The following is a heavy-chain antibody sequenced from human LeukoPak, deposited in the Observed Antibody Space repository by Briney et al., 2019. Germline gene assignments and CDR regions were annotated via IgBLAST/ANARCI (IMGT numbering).Heavy chain of an antibody. CDR1: GYTFTSYG. CDR3: ARYYYDFWSGYSNWFDP. J-gene: IGHJ5*02. Sequence: ASVKVSCKASGYTFTSYGISWVRQAPGQGLEWMGWISAYNGNTNYAQKLQGRVTMTTDTSTSTAYMELRSLRSDDTAVYYCARYYYDFWSGYSNWFDPWGQGTLVTVSS. D-gene: IGHD3-3*01. V-gene: IGHV1-18*01. CDR2: ISAYNGNT.